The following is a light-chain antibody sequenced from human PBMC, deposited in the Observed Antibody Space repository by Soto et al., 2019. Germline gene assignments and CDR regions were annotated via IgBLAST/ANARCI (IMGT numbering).Light chain of an antibody. Sequence: DIQMTQSPSTLSASVGDRVTITCRASQSISSWLAWYQQKPGKAPKLLIYKASSLESGFPSRFSGSGSGTEFTLTISSLQPDDFTTYYCQQYNSYVTVGGGTKVEIK. CDR3: QQYNSYVT. V-gene: IGKV1-5*03. J-gene: IGKJ4*01. CDR2: KAS. CDR1: QSISSW.